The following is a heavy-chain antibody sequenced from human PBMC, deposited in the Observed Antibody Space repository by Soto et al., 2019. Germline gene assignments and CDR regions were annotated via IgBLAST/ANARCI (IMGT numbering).Heavy chain of an antibody. CDR1: GFSFSSYA. J-gene: IGHJ6*02. Sequence: EVQLLESGGGLVQPGGSLRLSCAASGFSFSSYAMNWVRQAPGKGLECVSVISGSESSTDYADSVAGRFTFSSDKSKNALYLQMNSLRAAGPAVYYRATVLGGSSSCHYYFSGRDIWGHGTTVTVSS. V-gene: IGHV3-23*01. D-gene: IGHD6-6*01. CDR3: ATVLGGSSSCHYYFSGRDI. CDR2: ISGSESST.